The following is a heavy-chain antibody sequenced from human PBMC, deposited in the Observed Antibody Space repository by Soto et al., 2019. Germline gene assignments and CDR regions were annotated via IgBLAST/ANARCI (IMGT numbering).Heavy chain of an antibody. Sequence: EVQLVETGGGLIQPGGSLRLSCAASGFSFSSNYMTWVRQAPGKGLEWVSLLYSGGTSYYADSVKGRFTISRDNSKNTLFLQMNRLKTEDTAVYYCARGQQVSTIRGVQGFDYWGQGTLVTVSS. J-gene: IGHJ4*02. CDR1: GFSFSSNY. CDR2: LYSGGTS. CDR3: ARGQQVSTIRGVQGFDY. V-gene: IGHV3-53*02. D-gene: IGHD3-10*01.